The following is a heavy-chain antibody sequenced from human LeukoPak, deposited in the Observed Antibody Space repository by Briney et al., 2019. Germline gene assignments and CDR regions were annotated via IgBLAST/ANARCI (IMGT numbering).Heavy chain of an antibody. CDR2: INPNGGST. J-gene: IGHJ4*02. V-gene: IGHV1-46*01. D-gene: IGHD3-9*01. Sequence: GASVKVSCKASGYTFTSYYMHWVRQAPGQGLEWMGIINPNGGSTSYAQKFQGRVTMTRDTSTSTVYMELSSLRSEDTAVYYCARERGSYDMYYWGQGTLVTVSS. CDR1: GYTFTSYY. CDR3: ARERGSYDMYY.